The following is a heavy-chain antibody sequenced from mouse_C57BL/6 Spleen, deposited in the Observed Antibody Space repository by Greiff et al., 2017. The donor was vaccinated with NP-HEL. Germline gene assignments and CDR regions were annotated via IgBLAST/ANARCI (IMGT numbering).Heavy chain of an antibody. V-gene: IGHV5-16*01. J-gene: IGHJ4*01. Sequence: EVKLVESEGGLVQPGSSMKLSCTASGFTFSDYYMAWVRQVPEKGLEWVANINYDGSSTYYLDSLKSRFIISRDNAKNILYLQMSSLKSEDTATYYCARDRGSYDAMDYWGQGTSVTVSS. CDR3: ARDRGSYDAMDY. CDR2: INYDGSST. CDR1: GFTFSDYY. D-gene: IGHD1-1*02.